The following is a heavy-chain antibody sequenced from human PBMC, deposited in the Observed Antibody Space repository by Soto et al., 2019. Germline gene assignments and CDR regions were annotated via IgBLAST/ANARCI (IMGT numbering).Heavy chain of an antibody. CDR3: ARRWCYCFDY. D-gene: IGHD2-8*02. J-gene: IGHJ4*02. CDR2: IYYSGST. V-gene: IGHV4-59*01. CDR1: GGSISSYY. Sequence: QVQLQESGPGLVKPSETLSLTCTVSGGSISSYYWSWIRQPPGKGLEWIGYIYYSGSTNYNPSLKRRVTTSVDTSNNQSSLTLRSVPAADTAVYYCARRWCYCFDYWGQGTLVTVSS.